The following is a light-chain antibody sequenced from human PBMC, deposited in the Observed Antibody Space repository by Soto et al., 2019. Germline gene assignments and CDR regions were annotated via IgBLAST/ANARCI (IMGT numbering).Light chain of an antibody. Sequence: DIVMTQSPDSLAVSLGERATINCKSSQSVLYSSNNKNYLAWYQQKPGQPPKLLIYWASTRESGVPDRFSGSGSGTDFTLTISSLQAEDVAVYYCQQCYSTHTFGQGTKLEIK. J-gene: IGKJ2*01. V-gene: IGKV4-1*01. CDR3: QQCYSTHT. CDR1: QSVLYSSNNKNY. CDR2: WAS.